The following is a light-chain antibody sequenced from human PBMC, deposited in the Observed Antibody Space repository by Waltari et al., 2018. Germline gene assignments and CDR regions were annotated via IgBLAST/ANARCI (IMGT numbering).Light chain of an antibody. J-gene: IGKJ1*01. CDR1: QVIYNW. Sequence: DIQMTQSPSTLSVSVGDRVTITCRASQVIYNWLAWYQQRPGKAPTLLIYKSSDLESGVPSRFSGSGSGTEFTLTISSLQPYDFATYYCQQYNAYPWTFGQGTNVEIK. CDR2: KSS. CDR3: QQYNAYPWT. V-gene: IGKV1-5*03.